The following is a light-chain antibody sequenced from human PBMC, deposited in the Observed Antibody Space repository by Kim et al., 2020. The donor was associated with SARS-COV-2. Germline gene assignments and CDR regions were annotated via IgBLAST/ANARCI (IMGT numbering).Light chain of an antibody. CDR2: GAT. CDR1: QSASNN. J-gene: IGKJ1*01. CDR3: QQYNDWPRT. Sequence: VCPGERATLSCRASQSASNNVAWYFQKPGQAPRVLIYGATTRATGIPARFSGRGFGTEFTLTITSLQSEDFAVYYCQQYNDWPRTFGQGTKVDIK. V-gene: IGKV3D-15*01.